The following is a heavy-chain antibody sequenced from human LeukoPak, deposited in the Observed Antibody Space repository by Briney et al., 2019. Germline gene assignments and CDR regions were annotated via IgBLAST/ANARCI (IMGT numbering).Heavy chain of an antibody. CDR2: IIPIFGAA. CDR1: GGTFSNYA. CDR3: ARGGTPLRIVPDYGDYPDY. D-gene: IGHD4-17*01. V-gene: IGHV1-69*06. J-gene: IGHJ4*02. Sequence: SVKVSCKASGGTFSNYAISWVRQAPGQGLEYMGGIIPIFGAANYAQKFQGRVTITADTSTSTAYMELSSLRSEDTAVYYCARGGTPLRIVPDYGDYPDYWGQGTLVTVSS.